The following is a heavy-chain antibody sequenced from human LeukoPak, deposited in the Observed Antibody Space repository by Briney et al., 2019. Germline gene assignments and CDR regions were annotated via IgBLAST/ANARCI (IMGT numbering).Heavy chain of an antibody. Sequence: GGSLRLSCAASGFTFSSYEMNWVRQAPGKGLEWVSYISSSGSTIYYADSVKGRFTISRDNAKNSLYLQMNSLRAEDTAVYYRARVGCSGGSCYPRRLLGELVNWGHGTLVTVSS. J-gene: IGHJ4*01. CDR2: ISSSGSTI. D-gene: IGHD2-15*01. CDR3: ARVGCSGGSCYPRRLLGELVN. CDR1: GFTFSSYE. V-gene: IGHV3-48*03.